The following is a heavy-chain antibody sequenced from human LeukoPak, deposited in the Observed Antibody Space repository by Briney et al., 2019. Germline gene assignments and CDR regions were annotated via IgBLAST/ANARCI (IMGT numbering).Heavy chain of an antibody. Sequence: GGSLRLSCAASGFTFSSYWMHWVRQAPGRGLVWVSRINNDGSSTSYADSVKGRFTISRDNAKNTLHLQMNSLRAEDTAVYYCARVRSAATVDYWGQGTLVTVSS. CDR3: ARVRSAATVDY. CDR1: GFTFSSYW. V-gene: IGHV3-74*01. J-gene: IGHJ4*02. CDR2: INNDGSST.